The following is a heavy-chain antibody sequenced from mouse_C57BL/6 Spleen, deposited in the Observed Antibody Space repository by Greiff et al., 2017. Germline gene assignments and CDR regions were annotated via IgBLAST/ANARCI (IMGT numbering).Heavy chain of an antibody. CDR2: INPGSGGT. J-gene: IGHJ4*01. CDR3: ARYYYDAMDY. Sequence: VQLVESGAELVRPGTSVKVSCKASGYAFTNYLIEWVKQRPGQGLEWIGVINPGSGGTNYDEKFKGKATLTADKSSSTAYMQLSSLTSEDSAVYFCARYYYDAMDYWGQGTSVTVSS. V-gene: IGHV1-54*01. CDR1: GYAFTNYL.